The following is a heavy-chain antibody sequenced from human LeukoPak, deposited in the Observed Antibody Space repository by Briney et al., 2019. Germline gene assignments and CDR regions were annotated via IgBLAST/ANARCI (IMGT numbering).Heavy chain of an antibody. CDR2: ISYDGSNK. CDR3: AKDLLYFDWLLPDY. J-gene: IGHJ4*02. D-gene: IGHD3-9*01. V-gene: IGHV3-30*18. Sequence: GGSLRLSCAASGFTFSSYGMHWVRQAPGKGLXXXXXISYDGSNKYYADSVKGRFTISRDNSKNTLYLQMNSLRAEDTAVYYCAKDLLYFDWLLPDYWGQGTLVTVSS. CDR1: GFTFSSYG.